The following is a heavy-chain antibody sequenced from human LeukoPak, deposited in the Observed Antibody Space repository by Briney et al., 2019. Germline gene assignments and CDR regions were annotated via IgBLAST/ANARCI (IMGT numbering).Heavy chain of an antibody. CDR1: GFTFRSYS. V-gene: IGHV3-48*04. J-gene: IGHJ4*02. CDR2: ISSSSSI. D-gene: IGHD4-17*01. CDR3: ARDNDYGDSAPNFDY. Sequence: GESLRLSCAASGFTFRSYSMNWVRQAPGKGLEWVSYISSSSSIYYADSVKGRFTISRDNAKNSLYLQMNSLRAEDTAVYYCARDNDYGDSAPNFDYWGQGTLVTVSS.